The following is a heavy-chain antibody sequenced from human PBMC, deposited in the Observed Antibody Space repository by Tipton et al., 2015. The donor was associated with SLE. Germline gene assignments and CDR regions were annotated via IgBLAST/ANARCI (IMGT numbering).Heavy chain of an antibody. D-gene: IGHD2-21*01. CDR3: AKGVVVIALFFFDY. J-gene: IGHJ4*02. Sequence: WIRQPPGKGLEWVSSISSGSAYIYYADSVKGRFTISRDNSKNTLYLQMNSLRAEDTAVYYCAKGVVVIALFFFDYWGQGTLVTVSS. V-gene: IGHV3-23*01. CDR2: ISSGSAYI.